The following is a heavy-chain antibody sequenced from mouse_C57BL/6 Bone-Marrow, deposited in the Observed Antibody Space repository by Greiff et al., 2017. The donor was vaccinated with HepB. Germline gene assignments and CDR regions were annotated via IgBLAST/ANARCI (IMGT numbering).Heavy chain of an antibody. D-gene: IGHD2-10*02. CDR1: GYTFTSYW. J-gene: IGHJ2*01. CDR3: AKEKYVNYVDYFDY. CDR2: IDPSDSYT. Sequence: QVQLQQPGAELVMPGASVKLSCKASGYTFTSYWMRWVKQRPGQGLEWIGEIDPSDSYTNYNQKFKGKSTLTVDKSSSTAYMQLSSLTSEDSAVYYCAKEKYVNYVDYFDYWGQGTTLTVSS. V-gene: IGHV1-69*01.